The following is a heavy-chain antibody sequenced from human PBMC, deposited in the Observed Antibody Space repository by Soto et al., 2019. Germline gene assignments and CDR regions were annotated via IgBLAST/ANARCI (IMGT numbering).Heavy chain of an antibody. J-gene: IGHJ4*02. V-gene: IGHV1-69*01. Sequence: QVQLVQSGAEVKKPGSSVKVSCKASGGTFSSYAISWVRQAPGQGLEWLGGIIPIFGTANYAQKFQGRVTITADESTSPAYMELSSLRSEDTAVYYCARDLRIGRGSGSSYYFDYWGQGTLVTVSS. CDR3: ARDLRIGRGSGSSYYFDY. D-gene: IGHD3-10*01. CDR2: IIPIFGTA. CDR1: GGTFSSYA.